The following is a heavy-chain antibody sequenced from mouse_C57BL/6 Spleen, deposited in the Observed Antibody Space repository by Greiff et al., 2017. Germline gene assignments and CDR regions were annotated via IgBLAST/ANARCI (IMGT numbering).Heavy chain of an antibody. CDR3: ARGGNPYAMDY. CDR2: IHPNSGST. CDR1: GYTFTSYW. Sequence: QVQLQQPGAELVKPGASVKLSCKASGYTFTSYWMHWVKQRPGQGLEWIGMIHPNSGSTNYNEKFKSKATLTVDKSSSTAYMQLRSLTSEDSAVYYCARGGNPYAMDYWGQGTSVTVSS. V-gene: IGHV1-64*01. J-gene: IGHJ4*01. D-gene: IGHD2-1*01.